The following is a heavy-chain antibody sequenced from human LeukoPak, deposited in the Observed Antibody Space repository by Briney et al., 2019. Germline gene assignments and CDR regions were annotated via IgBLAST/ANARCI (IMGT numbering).Heavy chain of an antibody. D-gene: IGHD6-13*01. V-gene: IGHV3-49*04. J-gene: IGHJ4*02. CDR2: IRSKPYGGTT. CDR3: TTGSATGTGSGY. CDR1: GFTFGDYV. Sequence: GGSLRLSCTASGFTFGDYVMSCVRQAPGKRPEWVGFIRSKPYGGTTEYAASVKGRFIISRDDSKTIAYLQMNSLKSEDTAVYYCTTGSATGTGSGYWGQGTLVTVSS.